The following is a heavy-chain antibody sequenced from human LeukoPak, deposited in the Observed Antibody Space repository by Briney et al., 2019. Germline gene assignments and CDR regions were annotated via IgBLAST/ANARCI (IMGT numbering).Heavy chain of an antibody. D-gene: IGHD6-6*01. Sequence: SVKVSCKASGGTFSSYAISWVRQALGQGLEWMGGIIPIFGTANYAQKFQGRVTITADKSTSTAYMELSSLRSEDTAVYYCAVDPYSSSSTLDYWGQGTLVTVSS. CDR2: IIPIFGTA. CDR3: AVDPYSSSSTLDY. V-gene: IGHV1-69*06. CDR1: GGTFSSYA. J-gene: IGHJ4*02.